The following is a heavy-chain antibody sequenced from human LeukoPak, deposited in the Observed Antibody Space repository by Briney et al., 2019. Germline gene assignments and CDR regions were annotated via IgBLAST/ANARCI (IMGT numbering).Heavy chain of an antibody. V-gene: IGHV1-69*05. D-gene: IGHD2-2*01. Sequence: ASVKVSCKASGGTFSSYAISWVRQAPGQGLEWMGGIIPIFGTANYAQKFQGRVTITTDESTSTAYMELRSLRSDDTAVYYCARPSGYCSSTSCYPDWFDPWGQGTLVTVSS. CDR2: IIPIFGTA. J-gene: IGHJ5*02. CDR1: GGTFSSYA. CDR3: ARPSGYCSSTSCYPDWFDP.